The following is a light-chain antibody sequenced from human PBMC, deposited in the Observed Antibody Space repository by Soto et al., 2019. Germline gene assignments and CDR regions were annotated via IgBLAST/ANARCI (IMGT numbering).Light chain of an antibody. CDR2: AAS. CDR3: QQLRSYPST. CDR1: QDISSY. J-gene: IGKJ4*01. V-gene: IGKV1-9*01. Sequence: IQVTQSPSSLSASVGDRLTITCRASQDISSYLAWYQQTPGKAPTILIYAASTLQSGVPSRFRGSGFGTDFTLSISSLQAEDFASYYCQQLRSYPSTFGGGTKVDIK.